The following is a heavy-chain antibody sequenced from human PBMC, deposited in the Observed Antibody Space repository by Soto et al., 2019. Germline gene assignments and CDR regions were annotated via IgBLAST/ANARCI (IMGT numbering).Heavy chain of an antibody. CDR3: ARGAITGTTGNWFDP. V-gene: IGHV1-2*02. Sequence: ASVKVSCKASGYTFTGYYMHWVLQAPGQGLEWMGWINPNSGGTNYAQKFQGRVTMTRDTSISTAYMELSRLRSDDTAVYYCARGAITGTTGNWFDPWGQGTLVTVSS. CDR1: GYTFTGYY. D-gene: IGHD1-7*01. CDR2: INPNSGGT. J-gene: IGHJ5*02.